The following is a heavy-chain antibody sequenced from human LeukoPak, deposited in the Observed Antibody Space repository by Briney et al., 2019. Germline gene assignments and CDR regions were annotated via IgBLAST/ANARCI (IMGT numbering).Heavy chain of an antibody. Sequence: SETLSLTCTVSGGSISSYYWSWIRQPPGKGLEWIGYIYYSGSTNYNPSLKSRVTISVDTSKNQFSLKPSSVTAADTAVYYCARRQRGLFDYWGQGTLVTVSS. J-gene: IGHJ4*02. V-gene: IGHV4-59*08. CDR2: IYYSGST. CDR3: ARRQRGLFDY. CDR1: GGSISSYY.